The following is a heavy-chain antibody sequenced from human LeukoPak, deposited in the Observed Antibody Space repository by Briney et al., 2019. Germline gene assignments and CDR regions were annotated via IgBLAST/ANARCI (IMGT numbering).Heavy chain of an antibody. D-gene: IGHD3-22*01. CDR3: AKDMGIRYYYDSSGYYPPDY. V-gene: IGHV3-30*18. J-gene: IGHJ4*02. Sequence: GGSLRLSCAASGFTFSSYGMHWVRQAPGKGLEWVAVISYDGSNKYYADSVKGRFTISRDNSKNTLYLQMNSLRAEDTAVYYCAKDMGIRYYYDSSGYYPPDYWGQGTLVTVSS. CDR1: GFTFSSYG. CDR2: ISYDGSNK.